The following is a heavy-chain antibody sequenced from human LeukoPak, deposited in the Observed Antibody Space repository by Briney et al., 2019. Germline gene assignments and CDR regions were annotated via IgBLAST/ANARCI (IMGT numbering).Heavy chain of an antibody. J-gene: IGHJ4*02. Sequence: GRSLRLSCAASGFTFSTYAMHWVRQAQGKGLEWVAVMSSDGNYKYYADSVKGRFTISRDNSRNTLDLQMDSLRAEDTAVYYCARRRLHVLRGVTGPPDFWGQGTLVTVSS. CDR3: ARRRLHVLRGVTGPPDF. CDR2: MSSDGNYK. D-gene: IGHD3-10*01. V-gene: IGHV3-30*04. CDR1: GFTFSTYA.